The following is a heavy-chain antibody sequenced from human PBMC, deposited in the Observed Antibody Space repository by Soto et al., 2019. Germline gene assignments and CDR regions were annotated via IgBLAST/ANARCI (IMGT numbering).Heavy chain of an antibody. CDR2: IFYSGAT. CDR1: GGSISSSTYY. CDR3: ASYGSGSYQYYFDS. Sequence: PSETLSLTCTVSGGSISSSTYYWGWIRQPPGKGLEWIGNIFYSGATYYNPSLKSRVTVSVDTSKNQFSLKLSSVTAADTAVYYCASYGSGSYQYYFDSWGQGALVTVSS. D-gene: IGHD3-10*01. J-gene: IGHJ4*02. V-gene: IGHV4-39*01.